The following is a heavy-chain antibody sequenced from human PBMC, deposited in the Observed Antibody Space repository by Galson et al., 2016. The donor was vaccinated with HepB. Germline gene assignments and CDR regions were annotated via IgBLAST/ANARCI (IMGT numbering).Heavy chain of an antibody. J-gene: IGHJ5*02. D-gene: IGHD3-22*01. V-gene: IGHV3-21*01. CDR2: ISSGSSYI. Sequence: SLRLSCAASGFTFSSYSMNWVRQAPGKGLEWVSSISSGSSYIYYADSVKGRFTISRDNAKNSLYLQMNSLRDEDTAVYYCARGPPDSSAYHSVGSRWTLKYNGCDPGGQGTLGTVSS. CDR3: ARGPPDSSAYHSVGSRWTLKYNGCDP. CDR1: GFTFSSYS.